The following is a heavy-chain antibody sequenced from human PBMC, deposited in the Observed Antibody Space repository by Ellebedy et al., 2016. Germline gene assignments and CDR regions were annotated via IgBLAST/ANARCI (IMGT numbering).Heavy chain of an antibody. CDR3: VRDSNYGDY. CDR2: IKPDGSDK. CDR1: GFTFSSYW. D-gene: IGHD2/OR15-2a*01. V-gene: IGHV3-7*01. Sequence: GESLKISXAASGFTFSSYWMTWVRQAPGKGLEWVANIKPDGSDKYYVDSLKGRFTISRDNAKNSLYLQMNSLRAEDTAVYYCVRDSNYGDYWGQGTQVTVSS. J-gene: IGHJ4*02.